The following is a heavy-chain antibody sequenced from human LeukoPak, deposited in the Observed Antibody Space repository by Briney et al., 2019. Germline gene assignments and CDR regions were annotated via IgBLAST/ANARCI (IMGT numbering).Heavy chain of an antibody. CDR1: GFTFSSYS. CDR3: AKDRGGRGYDILTGYYYYYYMDV. Sequence: GGSLRLSCAASGFTFSSYSMNWVRQAPGKGLEWVSYISSSSSTIYYADSVKGRFTISRDNSKNTLYLQMNSLRAEDTAVYYCAKDRGGRGYDILTGYYYYYYMDVWGKGTTVTISS. J-gene: IGHJ6*03. D-gene: IGHD3-9*01. CDR2: ISSSSSTI. V-gene: IGHV3-48*01.